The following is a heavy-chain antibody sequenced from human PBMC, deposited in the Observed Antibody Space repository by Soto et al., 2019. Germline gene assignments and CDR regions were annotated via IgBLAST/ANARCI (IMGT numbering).Heavy chain of an antibody. CDR2: VNAGNGNT. D-gene: IGHD2-2*01. V-gene: IGHV1-3*01. CDR3: ATVPAAAIPEVLEDPSY. Sequence: GASVKVSCKASGYTFTSYAMHWVRQAPGQRLEWMGWVNAGNGNTKYSQKFQGRVTITRDTSASTAYMELSSLRSEDTAVYYCATVPAAAIPEVLEDPSYWGQGTLVTVSS. J-gene: IGHJ4*02. CDR1: GYTFTSYA.